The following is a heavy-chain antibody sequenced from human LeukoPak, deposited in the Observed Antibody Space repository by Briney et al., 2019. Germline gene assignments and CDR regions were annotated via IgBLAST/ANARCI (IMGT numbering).Heavy chain of an antibody. J-gene: IGHJ4*02. CDR3: ARVNGDHFDY. CDR2: ISSSGSTI. D-gene: IGHD4-17*01. CDR1: GFTFSSYE. V-gene: IGHV3-48*03. Sequence: GGSLRPSCAASGFTFSSYEMNWVRQAPGKGLEWVSHISSSGSTIYYADSVKGRFTISRDNVKNSLYLQMNSLRAEDTAVYYCARVNGDHFDYWGQGTLVTVSS.